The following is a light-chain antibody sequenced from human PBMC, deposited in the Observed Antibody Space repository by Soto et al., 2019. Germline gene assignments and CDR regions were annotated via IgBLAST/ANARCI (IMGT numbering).Light chain of an antibody. Sequence: DIVRPPSPATLSVSPRERAALSCRASQSVSSNLAWYQQKPGQAPRLLIYGASTRATGIPARFSGSGSGTEFTLTITGLQPEDVATDYCQNYNSAPITFGQGTRLEIK. CDR1: QSVSSN. J-gene: IGKJ5*01. CDR3: QNYNSAPIT. V-gene: IGKV3-15*01. CDR2: GAS.